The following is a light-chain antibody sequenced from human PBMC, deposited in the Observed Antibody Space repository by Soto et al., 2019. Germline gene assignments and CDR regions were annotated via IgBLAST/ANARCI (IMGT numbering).Light chain of an antibody. Sequence: DIQMTQSPSSLSASVGDRVTITCQASQDISNRLNWYQQKPGKAPKLLINDASNLEAGVPSRFSGSGSGTDFTFTISSLQPEDIATYYCQQYVNLVTFGGRTKLEIK. CDR3: QQYVNLVT. V-gene: IGKV1-33*01. CDR1: QDISNR. CDR2: DAS. J-gene: IGKJ4*01.